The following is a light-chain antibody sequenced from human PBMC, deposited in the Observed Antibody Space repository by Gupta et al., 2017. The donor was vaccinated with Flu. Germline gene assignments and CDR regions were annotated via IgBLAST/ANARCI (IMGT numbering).Light chain of an antibody. CDR1: QDISKY. CDR2: DVS. Sequence: DIQLTQSPSSLSASIGDRVTITCQASQDISKYLNWYQQKPGKAPNLLIYDVSNLETGVPSRFSGSGSGTDFTFTISSLQPEDIATYYWQQYYHLPPYTFGQGTKLEIK. V-gene: IGKV1-33*01. CDR3: QQYYHLPPYT. J-gene: IGKJ2*01.